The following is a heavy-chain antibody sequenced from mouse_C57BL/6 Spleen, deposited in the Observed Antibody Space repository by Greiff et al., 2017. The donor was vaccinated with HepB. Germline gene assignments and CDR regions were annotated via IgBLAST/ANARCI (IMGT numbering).Heavy chain of an antibody. CDR3: ARRLYYDFDVLYIDG. V-gene: IGHV1-69*01. CDR1: GYTFTSYW. D-gene: IGHD2-4*01. CDR2: IDPSDSYT. J-gene: IGHJ1*02. Sequence: VQLQQSGAELVMPGASVKLSCKASGYTFTSYWMHWVKQRPGQGLEWIGEIDPSDSYTNYNQKFKGKSTLTVDKSSSTAYMQLSSLTSEDSAVYFYARRLYYDFDVLYIDGWGTGTPVIVSP.